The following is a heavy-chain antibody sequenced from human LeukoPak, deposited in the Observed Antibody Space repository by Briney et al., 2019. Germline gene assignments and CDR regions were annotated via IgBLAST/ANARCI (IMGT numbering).Heavy chain of an antibody. D-gene: IGHD2-15*01. CDR3: ARHVTTGYCSGGSCYTTLDY. CDR2: VYPRDSDT. V-gene: IGHV5-51*01. J-gene: IGHJ4*02. Sequence: GESLKISCNGSGYSFTSYWIAWVRQMPGKGLEWMGIVYPRDSDTRYSPSFQGQVTISADKSISTAYLQWSSLKASDTAMYYCARHVTTGYCSGGSCYTTLDYWGQGTLVTVSS. CDR1: GYSFTSYW.